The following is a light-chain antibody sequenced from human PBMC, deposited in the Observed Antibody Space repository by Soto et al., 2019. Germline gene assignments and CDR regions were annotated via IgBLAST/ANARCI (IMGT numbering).Light chain of an antibody. CDR3: QHYGGSPRT. CDR2: AAS. Sequence: EIVLTQSPGTLSLSPGERATLSCRASQSVSSTYLAWYQQKPGQAPRLLIYAASSRATGIPDRFSGSGSGTDFSLTISRLEPEDCAVYYCQHYGGSPRTFGQGTKVEIK. J-gene: IGKJ1*01. V-gene: IGKV3-20*01. CDR1: QSVSSTY.